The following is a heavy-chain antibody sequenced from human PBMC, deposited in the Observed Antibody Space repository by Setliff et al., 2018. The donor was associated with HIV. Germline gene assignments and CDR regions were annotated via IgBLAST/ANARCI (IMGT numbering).Heavy chain of an antibody. CDR3: ARGRNYDSSGYGDYYYYMDV. D-gene: IGHD3-22*01. Sequence: GASVKVSCKASGYTFTGYYMHWVRQAPGQGLEWMGIINPISGNTNYAQNFQGRVTMTRDTSTSIVYMELSSLRSDDTAVYYCARGRNYDSSGYGDYYYYMDVWGKGTTVTVS. V-gene: IGHV1-46*01. CDR1: GYTFTGYY. J-gene: IGHJ6*03. CDR2: INPISGNT.